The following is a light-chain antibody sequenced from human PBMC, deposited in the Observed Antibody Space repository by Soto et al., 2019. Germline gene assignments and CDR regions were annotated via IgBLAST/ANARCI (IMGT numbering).Light chain of an antibody. CDR2: GVS. V-gene: IGLV2-14*01. J-gene: IGLJ1*01. Sequence: QSALTQPASVSGSPAQSITISCTGSSSDIGDYNFVSWYQQHPGKAPKLMIYGVSLRPSGVSDRFSGSKSGNTASLTLSGLQTDDEADYYCSSYTSTSPPFLFGTGTKVTVL. CDR3: SSYTSTSPPFL. CDR1: SSDIGDYNF.